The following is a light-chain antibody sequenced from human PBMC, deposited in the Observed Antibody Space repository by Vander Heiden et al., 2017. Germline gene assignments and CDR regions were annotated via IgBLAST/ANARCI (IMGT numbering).Light chain of an antibody. CDR3: QQYDNLPPLT. J-gene: IGKJ4*01. CDR2: DAS. CDR1: QDISNY. V-gene: IGKV1-33*01. Sequence: DIQMMQSPSSLSASVGDRVTITCQASQDISNYLNWYQQKPGKAPKLLIYDASNLETGVTSRFSGSGSGTDFTFTISILQPEDIATYYCQQYDNLPPLTFGGGTKVEIK.